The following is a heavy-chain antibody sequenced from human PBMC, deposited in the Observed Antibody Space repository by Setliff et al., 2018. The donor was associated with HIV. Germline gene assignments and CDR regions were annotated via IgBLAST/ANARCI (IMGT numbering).Heavy chain of an antibody. V-gene: IGHV1-69*06. J-gene: IGHJ6*02. Sequence: GASVKVSCKASGDTFTSYVISWVRQAPGQGLEWMGGIVLMSNTADYAPKFQGRVTSTADKSTSTAYMELSSLRSEDTAVYYCAQGQKMYLMITMLGGYCYYHMDVWGQGTTVTVSS. CDR1: GDTFTSYV. D-gene: IGHD3-10*02. CDR2: IVLMSNTA. CDR3: AQGQKMYLMITMLGGYCYYHMDV.